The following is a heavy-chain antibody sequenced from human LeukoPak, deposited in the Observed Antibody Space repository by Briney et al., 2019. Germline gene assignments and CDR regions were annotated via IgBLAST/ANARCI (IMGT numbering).Heavy chain of an antibody. CDR1: GFTFSRYA. CDR2: INTDSSDI. Sequence: GGSLRLSCAASGFTFSRYARNWVRQAPGKGLEWVSYINTDSSDIHYADPVKGRFTISRDNARNTLYLQLSSLRAEDSAVYYCARDTFQPGLIDSWGQGTLVTVSS. CDR3: ARDTFQPGLIDS. V-gene: IGHV3-21*05. D-gene: IGHD2-2*01. J-gene: IGHJ4*02.